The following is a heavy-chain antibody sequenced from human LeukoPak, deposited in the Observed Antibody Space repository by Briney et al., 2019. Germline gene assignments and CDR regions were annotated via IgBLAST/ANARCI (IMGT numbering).Heavy chain of an antibody. D-gene: IGHD3-16*01. CDR1: GGSISSGDYY. V-gene: IGHV4-30-4*08. J-gene: IGHJ3*02. Sequence: SQTLSLTCTVSGGSISSGDYYWSWIRQPPGKGLEWIGYIYYSGSTYYNPSLKSRVTISVDTSKNQFSLKLSSVTAADTAVYCCARRNYVWGSYTFAFDIWGQGTMATVSS. CDR2: IYYSGST. CDR3: ARRNYVWGSYTFAFDI.